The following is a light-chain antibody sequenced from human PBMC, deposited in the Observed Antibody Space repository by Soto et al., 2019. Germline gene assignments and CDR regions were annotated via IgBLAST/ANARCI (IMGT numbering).Light chain of an antibody. CDR2: GAS. J-gene: IGKJ4*01. CDR3: QQYNDWPLT. CDR1: QSASNN. Sequence: EIVLTQSPGTLSLSPGERATLSCRASQSASNNYLAWYQQKPGQAPRLLIYGASNRATGIPDRFSGSGSGTEFTLTISSLQSEDFAVYYCQQYNDWPLTFGGGTKVDIK. V-gene: IGKV3D-15*01.